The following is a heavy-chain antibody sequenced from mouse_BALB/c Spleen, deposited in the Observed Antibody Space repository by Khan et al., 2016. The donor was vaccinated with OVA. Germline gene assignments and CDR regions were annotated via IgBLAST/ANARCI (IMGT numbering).Heavy chain of an antibody. CDR2: INPSNGGT. V-gene: IGHV1S81*02. D-gene: IGHD2-2*01. CDR3: TRSGYGSFAY. J-gene: IGHJ3*01. Sequence: QVQLKQSGAELVKPGASVRLSCKASGYPFTSYYLYWVKQRPGQGLEWIGDINPSNGGTNFNEKFTSKATLTVDKSSSTAYIQLNSLTSEDSAVYYCTRSGYGSFAYWGQGTLVTVS. CDR1: GYPFTSYY.